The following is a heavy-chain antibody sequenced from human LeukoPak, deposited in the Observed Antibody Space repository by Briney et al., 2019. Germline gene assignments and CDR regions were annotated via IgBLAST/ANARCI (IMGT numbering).Heavy chain of an antibody. J-gene: IGHJ3*02. CDR3: GKDHTGDHGAGSFDI. CDR2: IRGTGIIT. V-gene: IGHV3-23*01. D-gene: IGHD2-21*01. CDR1: GFSFTNFV. Sequence: GGSLRLSCVAAGFSFTNFVMSWVRQAPGKGLEWVSGIRGTGIITYYADSVKGRFTISRDNSKNTLYLQMHSLRAEDTAIYYCGKDHTGDHGAGSFDIWGRGTMVTVS.